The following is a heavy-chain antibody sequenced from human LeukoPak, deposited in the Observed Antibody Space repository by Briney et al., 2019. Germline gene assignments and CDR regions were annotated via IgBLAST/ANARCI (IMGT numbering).Heavy chain of an antibody. J-gene: IGHJ4*02. Sequence: SETLSLTCSVSSGAINSGNFYWAWIRQPPGKGLEWIGSVYYSGSTYYNPSLKSRVTISVDTSKNQFSLKLSSVTAADTAVYYCAGDFDLMDYWGQGTLVTVSS. CDR2: VYYSGST. CDR3: AGDFDLMDY. D-gene: IGHD3-9*01. CDR1: SGAINSGNFY. V-gene: IGHV4-39*07.